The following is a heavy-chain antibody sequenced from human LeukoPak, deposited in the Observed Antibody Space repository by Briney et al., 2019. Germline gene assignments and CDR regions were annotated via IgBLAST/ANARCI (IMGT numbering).Heavy chain of an antibody. V-gene: IGHV4-30-2*01. Sequence: SETLSLTCALPGGSLSSGGYSWSWIRRPPGKGLDSLGYNYHSGSTYYNPSLKSRVTISVDRSQNQFSLKRSSVTAADTAVYYCARGIISYGPAFDYWGQGTLVTVSS. D-gene: IGHD5-18*01. J-gene: IGHJ4*02. CDR1: GGSLSSGGYS. CDR2: NYHSGST. CDR3: ARGIISYGPAFDY.